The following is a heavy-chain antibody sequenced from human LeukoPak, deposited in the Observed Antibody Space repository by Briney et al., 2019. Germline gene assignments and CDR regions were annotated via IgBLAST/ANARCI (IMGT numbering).Heavy chain of an antibody. CDR2: IYYSGST. D-gene: IGHD3-10*01. J-gene: IGHJ5*02. Sequence: PSETLSLTCTVSDDSISDYYRGWIRQPPGKGLEWIGYIYYSGSTNYNPSLKSRVTISVDTSKNQFSLKLSSVTAADTAVYYCARVYQRTYYYGSGSLGGFDPWGQGTLVTVSS. V-gene: IGHV4-59*13. CDR3: ARVYQRTYYYGSGSLGGFDP. CDR1: DDSISDYY.